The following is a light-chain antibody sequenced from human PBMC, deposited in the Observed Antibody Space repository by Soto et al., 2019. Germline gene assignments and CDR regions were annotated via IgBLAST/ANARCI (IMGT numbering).Light chain of an antibody. Sequence: EIVLTQSPATLSLSPGERATLSCRASQSVSNYLAWYQQKPGQAPRLLLYDASNRATGIPAKFSGSGFGTDFTLTISSLQPEDFAIYYCQQRSTWPLTFGGGTQVEIK. CDR1: QSVSNY. J-gene: IGKJ4*01. CDR3: QQRSTWPLT. V-gene: IGKV3-11*01. CDR2: DAS.